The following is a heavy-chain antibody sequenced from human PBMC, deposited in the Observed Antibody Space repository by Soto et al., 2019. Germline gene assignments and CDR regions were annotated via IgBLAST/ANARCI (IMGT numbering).Heavy chain of an antibody. Sequence: SETLSLTCTVSGGSISSSSYYWGWIRQPPGKGLEWIGSIYYSGSTYYNPSLKSRVTISVDTSKNQFSLKLSSVTAADTAVYYCARGSHRLNHYYYYGMDVWGQGTTVTVSS. V-gene: IGHV4-39*01. CDR2: IYYSGST. CDR1: GGSISSSSYY. D-gene: IGHD5-12*01. CDR3: ARGSHRLNHYYYYGMDV. J-gene: IGHJ6*02.